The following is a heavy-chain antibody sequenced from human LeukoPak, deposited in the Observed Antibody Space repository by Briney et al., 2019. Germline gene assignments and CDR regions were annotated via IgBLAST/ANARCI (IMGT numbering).Heavy chain of an antibody. CDR2: LRGIGDRT. CDR3: AKDKNYDFWGGYYEGSYGLDV. D-gene: IGHD3-3*01. CDR1: GFTIRSYA. Sequence: GGSLRLSCRTSGFTIRSYAMNWVRQAPGKGLEWVSGLRGIGDRTYYADSVKGRFTISRDNAKNTVYLQMNSLRAGDTAIYFCAKDKNYDFWGGYYEGSYGLDVWGQGTTVIVSS. J-gene: IGHJ6*02. V-gene: IGHV3-23*01.